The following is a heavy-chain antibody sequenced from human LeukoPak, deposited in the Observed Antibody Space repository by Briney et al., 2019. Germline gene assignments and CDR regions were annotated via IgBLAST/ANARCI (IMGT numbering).Heavy chain of an antibody. Sequence: SETLSLTCTVSADSMSSYYWSWIRQPPGKGLEWIGYIYYSGSTNYNPSLKSRVTISVDTSKNQFSLKLSSVTAADTAVYYCVRHGSGSYFYYWGQGTLVTVSS. V-gene: IGHV4-59*08. J-gene: IGHJ4*02. CDR2: IYYSGST. CDR3: VRHGSGSYFYY. D-gene: IGHD3-10*01. CDR1: ADSMSSYY.